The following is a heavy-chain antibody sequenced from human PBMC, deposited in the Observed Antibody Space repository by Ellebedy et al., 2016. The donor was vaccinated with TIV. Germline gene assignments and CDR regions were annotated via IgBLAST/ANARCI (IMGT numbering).Heavy chain of an antibody. Sequence: GGSLRLSXAASGFTFSSYWMHWVRQAPGKGLEWVANIKPDGSEKYYVDSVKGRFTISRDNTKNSLYLQMNSLRAEDTAVYYCARAVGGSGAYWGQGTLVTVSS. CDR2: IKPDGSEK. V-gene: IGHV3-7*01. D-gene: IGHD3-3*01. CDR3: ARAVGGSGAY. J-gene: IGHJ4*02. CDR1: GFTFSSYW.